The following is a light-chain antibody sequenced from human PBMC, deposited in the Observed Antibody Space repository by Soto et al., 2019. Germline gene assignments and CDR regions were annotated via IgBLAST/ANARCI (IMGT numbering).Light chain of an antibody. CDR1: QTISSW. CDR2: KAS. CDR3: QQGNSYPVT. Sequence: DIQMTQSASAVSGSEGDRVTITCRASQTISSWLAWYQQKPGKAPKLLIYKASSLKSGVPSRFSGSGSGTEFTLTISSLQPEDFATYYCQQGNSYPVTFGGGTKVDIK. V-gene: IGKV1-5*03. J-gene: IGKJ4*02.